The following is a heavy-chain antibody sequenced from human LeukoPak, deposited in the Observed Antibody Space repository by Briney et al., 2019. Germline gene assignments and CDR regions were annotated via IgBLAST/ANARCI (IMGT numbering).Heavy chain of an antibody. D-gene: IGHD3/OR15-3a*01. V-gene: IGHV3-23*01. CDR2: ISGSGGST. CDR3: ARQFGLMRSYRHLDH. CDR1: GITFSSYA. Sequence: GGSLRLSCAASGITFSSYAMSWVRPAPGKGLERVSVISGSGGSTYYADSVRGRFTLSRDNSKRMLYLQMNSLRAEDTAVYYCARQFGLMRSYRHLDHWGPGILVTVSA. J-gene: IGHJ4*02.